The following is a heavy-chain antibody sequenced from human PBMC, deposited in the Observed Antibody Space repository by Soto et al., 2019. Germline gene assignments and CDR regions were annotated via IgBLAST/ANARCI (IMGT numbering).Heavy chain of an antibody. CDR2: ISAYNGNT. D-gene: IGHD2-15*01. V-gene: IGHV1-18*01. CDR1: GYTFTSYG. CDR3: ARVNIVVSDDWFDP. J-gene: IGHJ5*02. Sequence: ASVKVSCKASGYTFTSYGISWVRQAPGQGLEWMGWISAYNGNTNYAQKLQGRVTVTTDTSTSTAYMELRSLRSDDTAVYYCARVNIVVSDDWFDPWGQGTLVTVSS.